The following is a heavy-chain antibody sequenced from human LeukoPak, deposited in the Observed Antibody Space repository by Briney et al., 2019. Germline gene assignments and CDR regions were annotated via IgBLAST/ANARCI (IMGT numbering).Heavy chain of an antibody. CDR2: IYYSGST. J-gene: IGHJ6*03. CDR1: GGSISSSSYY. Sequence: PSETLSPTCTVSGGSISSSSYYWGWIRQPPGKGLEWIGSIYYSGSTYYNPSLKSRVTISVDTSKNQFSLKLSSVTAADTAVYYCARCGPDYYYYMDVWGKGTTVTVSS. D-gene: IGHD2-21*01. CDR3: ARCGPDYYYYMDV. V-gene: IGHV4-39*01.